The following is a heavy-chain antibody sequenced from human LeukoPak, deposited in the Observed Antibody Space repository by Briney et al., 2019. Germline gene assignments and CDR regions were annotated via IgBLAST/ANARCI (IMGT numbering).Heavy chain of an antibody. Sequence: GGSLRLSCAASGFTFSSYSMNWVRQAPGKGLEWVSSISSDSSYIYYADSVKGRFTISRDNAKNSLYLQMNSLRAEDTALYYCARDPTSKLRFAPFDYWGQGTLVTVSS. CDR1: GFTFSSYS. CDR3: ARDPTSKLRFAPFDY. CDR2: ISSDSSYI. J-gene: IGHJ4*02. V-gene: IGHV3-21*01. D-gene: IGHD3-16*01.